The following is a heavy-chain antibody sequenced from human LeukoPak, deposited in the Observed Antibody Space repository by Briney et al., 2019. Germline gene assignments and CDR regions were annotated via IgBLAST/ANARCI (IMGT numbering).Heavy chain of an antibody. D-gene: IGHD6-13*01. CDR1: GYTFSNYY. Sequence: GASVKVSCKTSGYTFSNYYMHWVRQAPGQGLEWMGWINPNSGGTNYAQKFQGRVTMTRDTSISTAYMELSRLRSDDTAVYYCASSVGETAAGSYWGQGTPVTVSS. V-gene: IGHV1-2*02. CDR3: ASSVGETAAGSY. J-gene: IGHJ4*02. CDR2: INPNSGGT.